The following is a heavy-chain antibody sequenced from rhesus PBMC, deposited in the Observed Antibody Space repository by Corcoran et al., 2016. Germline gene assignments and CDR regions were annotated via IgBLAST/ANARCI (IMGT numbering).Heavy chain of an antibody. CDR1: AGSIMDRYR. J-gene: IGHJ4*01. V-gene: IGHV4S18*01. CDR2: IYGTSTNT. D-gene: IGHD1-14*01. Sequence: QVQLQESSPGLVKPSETLSITCAVYAGSIMDRYRWSWIRQPPGQGPEWIVFIYGTSTNTSHNPSLKSRVIMSKDTPKNQFSLTLYSGTPAATAGDYGATMNDHWHADYWGQGLLVTVSS. CDR3: ATMNDHWHADY.